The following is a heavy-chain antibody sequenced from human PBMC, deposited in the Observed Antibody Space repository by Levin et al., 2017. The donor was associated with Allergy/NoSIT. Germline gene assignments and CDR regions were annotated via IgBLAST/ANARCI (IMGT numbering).Heavy chain of an antibody. Sequence: GGSLRLSCAASGFSFSMSGMTWVRQAAGRGLEWVSGISGSGSNTFYAQSVKGRFTVSKDKSTNTLFLQMNNLRVDDTARYYCAKWGPLGYEDFWGKGTLVTVSS. J-gene: IGHJ4*02. CDR1: GFSFSMSG. D-gene: IGHD5-12*01. CDR2: ISGSGSNT. CDR3: AKWGPLGYEDF. V-gene: IGHV3-23*01.